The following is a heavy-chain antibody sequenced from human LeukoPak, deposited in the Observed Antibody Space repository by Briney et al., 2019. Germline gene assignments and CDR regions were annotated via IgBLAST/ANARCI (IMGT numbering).Heavy chain of an antibody. J-gene: IGHJ6*04. CDR3: TRHAIIAAAGRLYYYGMDV. CDR1: GFTFSGSA. CDR2: IRSKANSYAT. V-gene: IGHV3-73*01. D-gene: IGHD6-13*01. Sequence: GGSLRLSCAASGFTFSGSAMHWVRQASGKGLEWVGRIRSKANSYATAYAASVKGRFTICRDDSKNTAYLQMNSLKTEDTAVYYCTRHAIIAAAGRLYYYGMDVWGKGTTVTVSS.